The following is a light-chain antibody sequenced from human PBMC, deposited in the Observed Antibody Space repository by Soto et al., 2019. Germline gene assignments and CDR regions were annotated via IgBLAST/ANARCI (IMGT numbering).Light chain of an antibody. Sequence: DIQITHSPSSLSESVVDRVTITFLASQSISSYLNWYQQKPGKAPKLLIYAASSLQSWVPSRFSGSGSGTDFTLTISSLQPEDIAKYYCQKYVNLPLTFGQGTRLEIK. CDR2: AAS. V-gene: IGKV1-39*01. J-gene: IGKJ5*01. CDR3: QKYVNLPLT. CDR1: QSISSY.